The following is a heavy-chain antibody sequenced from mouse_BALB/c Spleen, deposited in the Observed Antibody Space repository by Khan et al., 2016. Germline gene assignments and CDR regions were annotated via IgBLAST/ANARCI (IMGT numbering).Heavy chain of an antibody. V-gene: IGHV1-87*01. CDR3: ADALFAY. J-gene: IGHJ3*01. CDR2: IYPGDGDT. Sequence: QVQLQQSGAELARPGASVRLSCKASGYTSANYWMQWVKQRPGQGLEWIGSIYPGDGDTRYSQKFKDKGTLTEDKSSSSAYMHLRSVASEDSAVYYCADALFAYWGDRTLVSVSA. CDR1: GYTSANYW.